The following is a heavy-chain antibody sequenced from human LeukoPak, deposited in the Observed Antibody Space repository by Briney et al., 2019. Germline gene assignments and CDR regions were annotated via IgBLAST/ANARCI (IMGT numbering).Heavy chain of an antibody. Sequence: PSETLSLTCTVSGGSITSYYWSWIRQPAGKGLEWIGRISTSGSTKYNPSLKSRVTMSVDTSKNQFSLKLTSVTAAGTAVYFCATSEVPVGTAFDYWGQGTLVTVSS. V-gene: IGHV4-4*07. CDR2: ISTSGST. CDR3: ATSEVPVGTAFDY. D-gene: IGHD2-2*01. J-gene: IGHJ4*02. CDR1: GGSITSYY.